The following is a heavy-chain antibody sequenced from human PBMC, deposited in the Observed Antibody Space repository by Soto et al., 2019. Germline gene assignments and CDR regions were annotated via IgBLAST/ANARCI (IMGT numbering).Heavy chain of an antibody. CDR2: ISSSSSTI. Sequence: GGSLRLSCAASGFTFSSYSMNWVRQAPGKGLEWVSYISSSSSTIYYADSVKGRFTISRDNAKNSLYLQMNSLRAEDTAVYYCARDGKDIVVVVAATWDYYYYYMDVWGKGTTVTVSS. CDR3: ARDGKDIVVVVAATWDYYYYYMDV. D-gene: IGHD2-15*01. V-gene: IGHV3-48*01. CDR1: GFTFSSYS. J-gene: IGHJ6*03.